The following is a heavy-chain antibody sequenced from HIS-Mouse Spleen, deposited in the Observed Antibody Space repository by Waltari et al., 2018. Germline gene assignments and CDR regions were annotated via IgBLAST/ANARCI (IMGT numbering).Heavy chain of an antibody. Sequence: QVQLQQWGAGLLKPSETLSLTCAVYGGSFSGYYWSWIRQPPGKGLEWIGEINHSGSTNYNPSLKSRVTRSVETSKNQFSLKLSSVTAADTAVYYCAANWDTGWYFDLWGRGTLVTVSS. CDR2: INHSGST. V-gene: IGHV4-34*01. D-gene: IGHD1-1*01. CDR1: GGSFSGYY. J-gene: IGHJ2*01. CDR3: AANWDTGWYFDL.